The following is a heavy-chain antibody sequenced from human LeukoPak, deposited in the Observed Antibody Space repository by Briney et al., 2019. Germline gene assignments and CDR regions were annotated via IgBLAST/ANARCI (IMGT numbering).Heavy chain of an antibody. J-gene: IGHJ6*02. CDR3: ARERTDYYGMDV. Sequence: SETLSLTCTVSGGSISSYYWSWIRQPPGKGLEWIGYIYYSGSTNYNPSLKSRVTISVDTSKNQFSLKLSSVTAAVTAVYYCARERTDYYGMDVWGQGTTVTVSS. CDR2: IYYSGST. V-gene: IGHV4-59*01. CDR1: GGSISSYY.